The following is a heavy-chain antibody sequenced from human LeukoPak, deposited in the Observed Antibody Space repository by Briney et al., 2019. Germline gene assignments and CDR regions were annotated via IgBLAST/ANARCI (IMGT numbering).Heavy chain of an antibody. Sequence: GASVKVSCKASGYTFTGYYMHWVRQAPGQGLEWMGWINPNSGGTNYAQKFQGRVTMTRDTSISTAYMELSRLRSDDTAVYYCAREYPIVVVPAGQGLLRYWGQGTLATVSS. CDR1: GYTFTGYY. V-gene: IGHV1-2*02. CDR3: AREYPIVVVPAGQGLLRY. D-gene: IGHD2-2*01. J-gene: IGHJ4*02. CDR2: INPNSGGT.